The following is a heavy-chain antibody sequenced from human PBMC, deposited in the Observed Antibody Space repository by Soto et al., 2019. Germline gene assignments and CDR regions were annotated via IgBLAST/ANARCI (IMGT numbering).Heavy chain of an antibody. Sequence: GGSLRLSCAASGFTFSGSAMHWVRQASGKGLEWVGRIRSKANSYATAYAASVKGRFTISRDDSKNTAYLQMNSLKTEDTAVYYCTRRAWNYDFGYYYYYGMDVWGQGTTVTVSS. CDR2: IRSKANSYAT. V-gene: IGHV3-73*01. D-gene: IGHD1-7*01. CDR3: TRRAWNYDFGYYYYYGMDV. J-gene: IGHJ6*02. CDR1: GFTFSGSA.